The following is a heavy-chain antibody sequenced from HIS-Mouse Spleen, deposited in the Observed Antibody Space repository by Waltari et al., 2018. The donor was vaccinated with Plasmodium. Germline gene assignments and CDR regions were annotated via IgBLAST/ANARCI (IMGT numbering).Heavy chain of an antibody. J-gene: IGHJ4*02. CDR2: INPNSGVT. D-gene: IGHD6-13*01. Sequence: QVQLVQSGAEVKKPGASVKVSCKASGYTFTGYYMHWVRQAPGQGLEWMGGINPNSGVTNYAKNFQGRVTMTRDTSISTAYMELSRLRSDDTAVYYCARDNFAAGNFDYWGQGTLVTVSS. V-gene: IGHV1-2*02. CDR1: GYTFTGYY. CDR3: ARDNFAAGNFDY.